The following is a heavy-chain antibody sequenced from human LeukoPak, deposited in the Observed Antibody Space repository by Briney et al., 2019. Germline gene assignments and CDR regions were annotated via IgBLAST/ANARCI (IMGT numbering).Heavy chain of an antibody. D-gene: IGHD1-26*01. CDR1: RFTFEDYA. CDR2: IRGDGGST. Sequence: PRGSLRLSCAASRFTFEDYAMHWVRQAPGQGLEWVSLIRGDGGSTYYADSVKGRFTISRDNSKNSLYLQMNSLRTEDTALYYCAKVIRSGRELLDYWGQGTLVTVSS. CDR3: AKVIRSGRELLDY. V-gene: IGHV3-43*02. J-gene: IGHJ4*02.